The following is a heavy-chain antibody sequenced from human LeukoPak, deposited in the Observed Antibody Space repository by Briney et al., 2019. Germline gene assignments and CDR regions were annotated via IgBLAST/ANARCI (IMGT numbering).Heavy chain of an antibody. D-gene: IGHD6-6*01. CDR2: IYSGGST. CDR3: ARDHLDPSFASYSSSSGTFDY. J-gene: IGHJ4*02. CDR1: GFTVSNNY. V-gene: IGHV3-53*01. Sequence: GGSLRLSCAASGFTVSNNYMNWVRQAPGKGLEWVSLIYSGGSTYYADSVKGRFSISRDSSKNTLYLQMNSLRAEDTAVYYCARDHLDPSFASYSSSSGTFDYWGQGTLVTVSS.